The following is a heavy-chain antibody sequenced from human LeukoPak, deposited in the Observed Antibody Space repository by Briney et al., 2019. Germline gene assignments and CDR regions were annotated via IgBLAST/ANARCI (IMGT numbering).Heavy chain of an antibody. CDR3: AREMATIDVRFGHDY. D-gene: IGHD5-24*01. J-gene: IGHJ4*02. Sequence: SETLSLTCTISGGSISSSSYYWGWIRQPPGKGLEWIGSIYYSGSTYYNPSLKSRVTISVDTSKNQFSLKLSSVTAADTAVYYCAREMATIDVRFGHDYWGQGTLVTVSS. V-gene: IGHV4-39*07. CDR1: GGSISSSSYY. CDR2: IYYSGST.